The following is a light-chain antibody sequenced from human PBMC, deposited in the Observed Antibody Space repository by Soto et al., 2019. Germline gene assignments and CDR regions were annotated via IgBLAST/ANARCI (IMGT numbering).Light chain of an antibody. Sequence: IVLTQSPVTLSLSAGERATLSCGASQSVTSNYLAWYQQKPGQAPRLLIFGASIRVTGIPDRFIGSGSGTDFTLTISRLEPEDFAVYYCQHYVTSLTTFGQGTKVDIK. J-gene: IGKJ1*01. CDR3: QHYVTSLTT. V-gene: IGKV3-20*01. CDR1: QSVTSNY. CDR2: GAS.